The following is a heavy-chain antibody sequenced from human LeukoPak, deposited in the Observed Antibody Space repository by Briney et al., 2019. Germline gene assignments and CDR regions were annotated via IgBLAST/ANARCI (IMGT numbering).Heavy chain of an antibody. V-gene: IGHV1-8*01. CDR2: MNPNSGNT. D-gene: IGHD6-13*01. CDR1: GYTFTSYD. J-gene: IGHJ4*02. CDR3: ARGLSSSWFPDQY. Sequence: ASVKVSCKASGYTFTSYDINWVRQATGQGLEWMGWMNPNSGNTGYAQKFQGRVIMTRNTSISTAYMELSSLRSEDTAVYYCARGLSSSWFPDQYWGQGTLVTVSS.